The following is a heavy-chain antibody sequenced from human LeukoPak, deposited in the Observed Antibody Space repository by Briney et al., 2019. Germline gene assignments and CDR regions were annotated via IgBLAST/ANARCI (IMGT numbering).Heavy chain of an antibody. CDR2: ISGSGGST. CDR1: GFTFSSYA. J-gene: IGHJ4*02. CDR3: AKNEGGTYYFDY. V-gene: IGHV3-23*01. D-gene: IGHD1-1*01. Sequence: GGSLRLSCAASGFTFSSYAMSWVRQAPGKGLEWVSAISGSGGSTYYVDSVKGRFTISRDNSKNTLYLQMNSLRAEDTAVYYCAKNEGGTYYFDYWGQGTLVTVSS.